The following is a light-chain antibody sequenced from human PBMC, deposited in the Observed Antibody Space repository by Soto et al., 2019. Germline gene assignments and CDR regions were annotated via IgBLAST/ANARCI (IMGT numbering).Light chain of an antibody. V-gene: IGKV3-20*01. J-gene: IGKJ3*01. CDR1: QSVSSSF. Sequence: DIVLTQSPGTLSLSPGERATLSCRASQSVSSSFLAWYQQRPGQAPRLLIFGASYRATGIPDRFSGSGSGSDFTLTISRLEPEDFAVYYCQHYGNSPPEYTFGPGTNVDSK. CDR3: QHYGNSPPEYT. CDR2: GAS.